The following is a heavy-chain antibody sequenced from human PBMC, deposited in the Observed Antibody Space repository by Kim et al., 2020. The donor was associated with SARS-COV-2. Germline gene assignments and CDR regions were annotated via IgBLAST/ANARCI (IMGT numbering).Heavy chain of an antibody. CDR3: ARRWELLPLEVWHSLYYFDY. D-gene: IGHD1-26*01. Sequence: RVTISVDTSKNQFSLKLSSVTAADTAVYYCARRWELLPLEVWHSLYYFDYWGQGTLVTVSS. V-gene: IGHV4-39*01. J-gene: IGHJ4*02.